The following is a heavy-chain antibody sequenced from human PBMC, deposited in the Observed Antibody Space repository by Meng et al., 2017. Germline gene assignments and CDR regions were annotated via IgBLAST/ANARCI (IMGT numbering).Heavy chain of an antibody. CDR2: ISWNSGSI. CDR1: GFTFDDYA. CDR3: ARDLGVLRYFDWLLTDPYYYGMDV. Sequence: SLKISCAASGFTFDDYAMHWVRQAPGKGLEWVSGISWNSGSIGYADSVKGRFTISRDNSRNTLYLQMNSLRAEDTAVYYCARDLGVLRYFDWLLTDPYYYGMDVWGQGTTVTVSS. V-gene: IGHV3-9*01. J-gene: IGHJ6*02. D-gene: IGHD3-9*01.